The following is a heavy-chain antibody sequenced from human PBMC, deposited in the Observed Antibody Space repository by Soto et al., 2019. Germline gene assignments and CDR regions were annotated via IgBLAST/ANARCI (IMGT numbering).Heavy chain of an antibody. Sequence: VQLVGSGGGVVQPGRSLRLSCGASGFTFSSDGMHWVRRAPGKGLEWVAVISYDGRDKYYADSVKGRFTISRDNSKNTLYLQMNSLRAEDTAGYYCAKLAYWGQGTLFTFSS. CDR1: GFTFSSDG. CDR3: AKLAY. V-gene: IGHV3-30*18. J-gene: IGHJ4*02. CDR2: ISYDGRDK.